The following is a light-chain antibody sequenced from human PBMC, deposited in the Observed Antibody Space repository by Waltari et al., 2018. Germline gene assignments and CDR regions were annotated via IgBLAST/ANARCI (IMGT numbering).Light chain of an antibody. Sequence: DIVMTQSPATLSVSPGERATLYCRASQSVSSTLAWYQQKPGRDPRLLIYGASTRATVIPARFSGSGSGTEFTLTISSLQSEDFAVYYCQQYNNWPPITFGQGTRLEIK. CDR2: GAS. CDR3: QQYNNWPPIT. V-gene: IGKV3-15*01. J-gene: IGKJ5*01. CDR1: QSVSST.